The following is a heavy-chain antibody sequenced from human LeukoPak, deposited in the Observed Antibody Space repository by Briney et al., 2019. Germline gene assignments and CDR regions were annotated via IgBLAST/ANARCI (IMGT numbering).Heavy chain of an antibody. V-gene: IGHV3-30-3*01. Sequence: PGGSLRLSCAASGFTFSSYAMHWVSQAPGKGLEWVAVISYDGSNKYYADSVKGRFTISRDNSKNTLYLQMNSLRAEDTAVYYCAREWGIVVVPAATGGFDYWGQGTLVTVSS. CDR2: ISYDGSNK. CDR3: AREWGIVVVPAATGGFDY. D-gene: IGHD2-2*01. CDR1: GFTFSSYA. J-gene: IGHJ4*02.